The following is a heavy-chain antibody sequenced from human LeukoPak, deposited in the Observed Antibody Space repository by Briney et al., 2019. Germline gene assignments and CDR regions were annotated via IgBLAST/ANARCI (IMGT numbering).Heavy chain of an antibody. V-gene: IGHV3-33*08. CDR3: ARANNDFWSGYYIYYYGMDV. Sequence: GSLRLSCAASGFTFSSYGMHWVRQAPGKGLEWVAVIWYDGSNKYYADSVKGRFTISRDNSKNTLYLQMNSLRAEDTAVYYCARANNDFWSGYYIYYYGMDVWGQGTTVTVSS. D-gene: IGHD3-3*01. CDR1: GFTFSSYG. CDR2: IWYDGSNK. J-gene: IGHJ6*02.